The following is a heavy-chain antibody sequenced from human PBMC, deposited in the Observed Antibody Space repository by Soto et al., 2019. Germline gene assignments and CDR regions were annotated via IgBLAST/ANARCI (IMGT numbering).Heavy chain of an antibody. V-gene: IGHV4-59*08. D-gene: IGHD6-6*01. CDR1: GGSISSYY. CDR2: IYYSGST. Sequence: SETLSLTCTVSGGSISSYYWSWIRQPPGKGLEWIGYIYYSGSTNYNPSLKSRVTISVDTSKNQFSLKLSSVTAADTAVYYCAGRVAARYVWWFDPWGQGTLVTVSS. J-gene: IGHJ5*02. CDR3: AGRVAARYVWWFDP.